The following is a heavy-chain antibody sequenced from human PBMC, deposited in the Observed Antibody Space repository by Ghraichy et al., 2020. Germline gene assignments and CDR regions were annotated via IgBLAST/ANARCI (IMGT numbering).Heavy chain of an antibody. J-gene: IGHJ4*02. D-gene: IGHD1-7*01. CDR1: GFTFSSYG. CDR3: AKASTNWNYEDFLDS. V-gene: IGHV3-23*01. Sequence: GGSLRLSCAASGFTFSSYGMSWVRQAPGKGLEWVSGISGSGVNTNYADSVKGRFTISRDNSKNTLYLQMSSPRGEDTATYYCAKASTNWNYEDFLDSWGQGTLVTVSS. CDR2: ISGSGVNT.